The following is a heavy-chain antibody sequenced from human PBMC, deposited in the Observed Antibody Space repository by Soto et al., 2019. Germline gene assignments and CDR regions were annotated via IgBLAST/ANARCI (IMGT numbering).Heavy chain of an antibody. CDR2: IYYSGST. V-gene: IGHV4-31*03. J-gene: IGHJ3*02. CDR3: AREPYYDFWSGYFASEPDDAFDI. CDR1: GGSISSGGYY. Sequence: PSETLSLTCTVSGGSISSGGYYWSWIRQHPGKGLEWIGYIYYSGSTYYNPSLKSRVTISVDTSKNHFSLKLSSVTAADTAVYYCAREPYYDFWSGYFASEPDDAFDIWGQGTMVTVSS. D-gene: IGHD3-3*01.